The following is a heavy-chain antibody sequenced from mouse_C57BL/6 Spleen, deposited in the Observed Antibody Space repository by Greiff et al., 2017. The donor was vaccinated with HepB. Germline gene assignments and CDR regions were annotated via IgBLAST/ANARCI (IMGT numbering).Heavy chain of an antibody. V-gene: IGHV5-6*01. CDR2: ISSGGSYT. J-gene: IGHJ2*01. CDR1: GFTFSSYG. CDR3: ARHGGLRETFDY. Sequence: EVMLVESGGDLVKPGGSLKLSCAASGFTFSSYGMSWVRQTPDKRLEWVATISSGGSYTYYPDSVKGRFTISRDNAKNTLYLQMSSLKSEDTAMYYCARHGGLRETFDYWGQGTTLTVSS. D-gene: IGHD2-4*01.